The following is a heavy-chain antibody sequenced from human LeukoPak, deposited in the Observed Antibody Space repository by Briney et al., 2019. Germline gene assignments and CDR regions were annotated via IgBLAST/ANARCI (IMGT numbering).Heavy chain of an antibody. Sequence: SETLSLTCTVSGGSISSYYWSWIRQPAGKGLEWIGRMYTSGSTNYNPSLKSRVTSSLDTPKNQFSLKVNSVTVADTAVYYCAREDRYATSRGDHWGQGTLVTVSS. V-gene: IGHV4-4*07. CDR2: MYTSGST. CDR3: AREDRYATSRGDH. CDR1: GGSISSYY. J-gene: IGHJ4*02. D-gene: IGHD2-2*01.